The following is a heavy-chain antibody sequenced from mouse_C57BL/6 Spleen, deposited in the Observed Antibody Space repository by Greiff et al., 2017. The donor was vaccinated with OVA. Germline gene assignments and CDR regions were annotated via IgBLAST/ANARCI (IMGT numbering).Heavy chain of an antibody. J-gene: IGHJ2*01. CDR2: IYPGSGST. CDR1: GYTFTSYW. D-gene: IGHD1-1*01. CDR3: AREAITTVVLVY. V-gene: IGHV1-55*01. Sequence: QVQLQQPGAELVKPGASVKMSCKASGYTFTSYWITWVKQRPGQGLEWIGDIYPGSGSTNYNEKFKSKATLTVDTSSSTAYMQLSSLRSEDSAVYYCAREAITTVVLVYWGQGTTLTVSS.